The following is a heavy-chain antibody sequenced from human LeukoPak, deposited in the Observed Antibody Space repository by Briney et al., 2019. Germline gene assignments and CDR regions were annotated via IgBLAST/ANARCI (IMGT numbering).Heavy chain of an antibody. Sequence: ASVKVSCKASGYIFTTYYIHWVRQAPGQGLEWVGKTNPSSNKTNYAQKFQDRVTMTRDTSTSTVFMDLGSLRSEDTAMYYCARGLYDSGWSSKDYWGQGTLVIVSS. J-gene: IGHJ4*02. D-gene: IGHD6-19*01. CDR3: ARGLYDSGWSSKDY. CDR2: TNPSSNKT. V-gene: IGHV1-46*01. CDR1: GYIFTTYY.